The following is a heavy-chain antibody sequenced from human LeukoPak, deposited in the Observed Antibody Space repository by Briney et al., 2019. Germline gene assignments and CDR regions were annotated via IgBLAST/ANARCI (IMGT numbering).Heavy chain of an antibody. Sequence: ASVKVSCKASGYTFTGYYMHWVRQAPGQGLEWMGWINPNSGGTNYAQKFQGRVTMTRDTSINTAYMELSRLRSDDTAVYYCARGVVATTGSYYYYYMDVWGKGTTVTISS. J-gene: IGHJ6*03. D-gene: IGHD5-12*01. V-gene: IGHV1-2*02. CDR1: GYTFTGYY. CDR2: INPNSGGT. CDR3: ARGVVATTGSYYYYYMDV.